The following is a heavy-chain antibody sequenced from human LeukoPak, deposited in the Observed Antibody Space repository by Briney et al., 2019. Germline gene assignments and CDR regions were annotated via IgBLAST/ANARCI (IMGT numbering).Heavy chain of an antibody. Sequence: GGSLRLSCAASGFTFSSYWMSWVRQAPGKGLEWVANIKQDGSEKYYVDSVRGRLTISRDNAKNSLYLQMNSLRAEDTAVYYCARARVTMVRGVIITTRFDYWGQGTLVTVSS. CDR3: ARARVTMVRGVIITTRFDY. CDR2: IKQDGSEK. V-gene: IGHV3-7*01. CDR1: GFTFSSYW. J-gene: IGHJ4*02. D-gene: IGHD3-10*01.